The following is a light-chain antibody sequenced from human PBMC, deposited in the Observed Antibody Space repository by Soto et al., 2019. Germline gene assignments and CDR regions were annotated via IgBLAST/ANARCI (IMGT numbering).Light chain of an antibody. V-gene: IGLV2-23*03. CDR3: CPYAGSSTFVE. CDR1: SSDVGSYNL. Sequence: QAALTQPASVYGSPGQSITISCTGTSSDVGSYNLVSWYQQHPGKAPKLMIYEGSKRPSGVSNRFSGSKSGNTASLTISGLQAEDEADYYCCPYAGSSTFVEFGGGTKLTVL. CDR2: EGS. J-gene: IGLJ3*02.